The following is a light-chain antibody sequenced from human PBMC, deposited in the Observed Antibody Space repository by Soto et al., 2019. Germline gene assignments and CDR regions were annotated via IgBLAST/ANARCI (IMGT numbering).Light chain of an antibody. Sequence: QLVLTQPPSASGTPGQRVTISCSGSSSNIGSNTVNWYQQLPGTAPKLLIYSNNQRPSGVPDRFSGSKSGTSASLAISGLQYEDEADYYCAAWDDSLNGLVFGGGTKLTVL. CDR1: SSNIGSNT. J-gene: IGLJ2*01. CDR3: AAWDDSLNGLV. V-gene: IGLV1-44*01. CDR2: SNN.